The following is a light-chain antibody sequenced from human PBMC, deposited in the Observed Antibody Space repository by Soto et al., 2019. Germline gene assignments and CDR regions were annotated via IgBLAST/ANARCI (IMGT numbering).Light chain of an antibody. CDR2: EVT. CDR3: SSYTSSTTLDVV. V-gene: IGLV2-14*01. J-gene: IGLJ2*01. Sequence: QSALTQPASVSGSPGQSITISCTGTSSDVGGHNYVSWYQQHPGTAPKLMIYEVTNRPSGVSNRFSGSKSGNTASLTISGLQAEDEADYYCSSYTSSTTLDVVFDGGTKLTVL. CDR1: SSDVGGHNY.